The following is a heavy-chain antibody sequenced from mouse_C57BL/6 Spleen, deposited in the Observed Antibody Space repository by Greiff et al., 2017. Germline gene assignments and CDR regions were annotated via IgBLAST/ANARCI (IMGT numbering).Heavy chain of an antibody. CDR1: GYAFTNYL. D-gene: IGHD1-1*01. Sequence: QVQLQQSGAELVRPGTSVKVSCKASGYAFTNYLIEWVKQRPGQGLEWIGGINPGSGGTNYNEKFKGKATLTADKSSSTAYMQLSSLTSEDSAVYFGAEFYYYGSSFFDYWGQGTTLTVSS. J-gene: IGHJ2*01. CDR3: AEFYYYGSSFFDY. CDR2: INPGSGGT. V-gene: IGHV1-54*01.